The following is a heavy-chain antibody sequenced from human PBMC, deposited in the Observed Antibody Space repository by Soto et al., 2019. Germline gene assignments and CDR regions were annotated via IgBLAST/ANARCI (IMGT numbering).Heavy chain of an antibody. CDR3: ARGQKGYSSSWYVD. V-gene: IGHV4-34*01. CDR2: INHVGGT. CDR1: GGSFSGYY. J-gene: IGHJ4*02. Sequence: QVQLQQWGAGLLKPSETLSLTCAVYGGSFSGYYWSWIRQPPGKGLEWIGEINHVGGTNYNPSLKSXLXXXVDTSKNQFSLKVNSVTAADTAVYYCARGQKGYSSSWYVDWGQGTPVTVSS. D-gene: IGHD6-13*01.